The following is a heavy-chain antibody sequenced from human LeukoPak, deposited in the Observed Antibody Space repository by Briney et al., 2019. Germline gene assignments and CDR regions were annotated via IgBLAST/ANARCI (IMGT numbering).Heavy chain of an antibody. CDR3: AKDQAIYDSSGYLDY. D-gene: IGHD3-22*01. J-gene: IGHJ4*02. CDR2: ISYDGSNK. V-gene: IGHV3-30*18. CDR1: GFTFSSYG. Sequence: GGSLRLSCAASGFTFSSYGMHWVRQAPGKGLEWVAVISYDGSNKYYADSVKGRFTISRDNSKNTLYLQMNSLRAEDTAVYYCAKDQAIYDSSGYLDYWGQGTLVTVSS.